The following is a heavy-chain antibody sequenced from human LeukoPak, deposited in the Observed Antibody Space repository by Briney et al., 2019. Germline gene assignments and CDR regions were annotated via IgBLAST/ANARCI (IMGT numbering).Heavy chain of an antibody. CDR2: IYSGGST. CDR1: GFTVSSNY. D-gene: IGHD7-27*01. V-gene: IGHV3-66*01. CDR3: ARLRTGDRSVDY. Sequence: GGSLRLSCAASGFTVSSNYMSWVRQAPGKGLEWVSVIYSGGSTYYADSVKGRFTISRDNSKNTLYLQMNSLRAEDTAVYYCARLRTGDRSVDYWGQGTLVTVSS. J-gene: IGHJ4*02.